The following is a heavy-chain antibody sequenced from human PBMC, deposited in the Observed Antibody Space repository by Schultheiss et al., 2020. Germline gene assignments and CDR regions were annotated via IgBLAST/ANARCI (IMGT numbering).Heavy chain of an antibody. Sequence: GGSLRLSCAASGFTFSSYEMNWVRQAPGKGLEWVSYISSSGSTIYYADSVKGRFTISRDNSKNTLYLQMNSLRAEDTAVYYCAKDLAGGGWYVLGYYYYGMDVWGQGNTVNVYS. J-gene: IGHJ6*02. CDR3: AKDLAGGGWYVLGYYYYGMDV. D-gene: IGHD6-19*01. CDR1: GFTFSSYE. V-gene: IGHV3-48*03. CDR2: ISSSGSTI.